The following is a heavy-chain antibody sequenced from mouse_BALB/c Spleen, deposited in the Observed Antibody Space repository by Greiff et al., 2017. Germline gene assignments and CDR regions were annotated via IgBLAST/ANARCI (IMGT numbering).Heavy chain of an antibody. CDR1: GYTFSSYW. V-gene: IGHV1-9*01. CDR2: ILPGSGST. CDR3: ARPLITTVVEGGFAY. Sequence: QVQLQQSGAELMKPGASVKISCKATGYTFSSYWIEWVKQRPGHGLEWIGEILPGSGSTNYNEKFKGKATFTADTSSNTAYMQLSSLTSEDSAVYYCARPLITTVVEGGFAYWGQGTLVTVSA. J-gene: IGHJ3*01. D-gene: IGHD1-1*01.